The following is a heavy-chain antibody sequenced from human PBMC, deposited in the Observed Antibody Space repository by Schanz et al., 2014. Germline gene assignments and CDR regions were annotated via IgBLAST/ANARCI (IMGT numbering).Heavy chain of an antibody. CDR3: AKDAPYPFDL. V-gene: IGHV3-23*01. Sequence: DVHLLESGGGLVQPGGSLRLSCAASEFTFSSYAMSWVRQAPGKGLEWVSAISGDHRNTFYADSVKGRFTISRDNSKNTLYLQMNSLRAEDTAIYYCAKDAPYPFDLWGRGTLITVSS. CDR1: EFTFSSYA. CDR2: ISGDHRNT. J-gene: IGHJ2*01.